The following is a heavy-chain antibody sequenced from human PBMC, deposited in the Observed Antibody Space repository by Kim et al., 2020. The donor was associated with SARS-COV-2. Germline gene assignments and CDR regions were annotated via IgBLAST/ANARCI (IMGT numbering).Heavy chain of an antibody. V-gene: IGHV4-31*03. Sequence: SETLSLTCTVSGASISSGGFYWSWIRQPPGKGLEWIGYIFYSGNTYYNSSLKSRLTMSVDTSKNQFSLRLSSVSAADTAVYYCARAKVSSGSYYRWFDPWGQGTLVTVSS. J-gene: IGHJ5*02. D-gene: IGHD1-26*01. CDR3: ARAKVSSGSYYRWFDP. CDR2: IFYSGNT. CDR1: GASISSGGFY.